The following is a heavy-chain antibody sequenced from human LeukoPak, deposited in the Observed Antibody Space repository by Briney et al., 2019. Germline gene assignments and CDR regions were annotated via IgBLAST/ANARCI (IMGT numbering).Heavy chain of an antibody. CDR1: GYTFTDYD. V-gene: IGHV1-18*01. Sequence: ASVKVSCKTSGYTFTDYDITWVRQAPGQGLEWMGRVSPYNGNTYYSQRFQDRVTITKDTSTGTAYMDLRNLRTDDTAMYYCARNGRVRRVVKDLFEYWGQGTWSPSPQ. J-gene: IGHJ4*02. D-gene: IGHD3-10*01. CDR2: VSPYNGNT. CDR3: ARNGRVRRVVKDLFEY.